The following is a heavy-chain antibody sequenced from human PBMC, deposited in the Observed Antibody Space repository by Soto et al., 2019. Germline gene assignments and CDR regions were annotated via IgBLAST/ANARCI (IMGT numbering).Heavy chain of an antibody. CDR1: GYNFSGYW. D-gene: IGHD3-10*01. Sequence: DVQLVQSGAEVKKPGESLRISCKGSGYNFSGYWINWVRQMPGKGLEWMGTIYPGDSDVRYSPSFQGQVTISVDKSISIAYLQWSSLKAADTAIYYCARTDYGSGTFDSWGQGTLVTVSS. CDR2: IYPGDSDV. J-gene: IGHJ4*02. V-gene: IGHV5-51*03. CDR3: ARTDYGSGTFDS.